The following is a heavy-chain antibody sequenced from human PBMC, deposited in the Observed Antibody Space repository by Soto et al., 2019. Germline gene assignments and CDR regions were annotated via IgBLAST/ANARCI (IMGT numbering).Heavy chain of an antibody. D-gene: IGHD4-4*01. CDR3: GRDKYSNYVNYFDP. J-gene: IGHJ5*02. V-gene: IGHV3-11*01. CDR1: GFSFRDYY. Sequence: GSLRLSCAGAGFSFRDYYMCWIRQAPGKGLEWVSYISSSGSTTYYAASVKGRFTISRDNAKNSLYLQMKSLRAEDTAIYYCGRDKYSNYVNYFDPWGQGTLVTVSS. CDR2: ISSSGSTT.